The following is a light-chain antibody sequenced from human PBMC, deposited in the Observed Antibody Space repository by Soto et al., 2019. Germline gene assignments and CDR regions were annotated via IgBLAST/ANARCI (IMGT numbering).Light chain of an antibody. V-gene: IGLV2-14*01. CDR1: SSDVGGYNY. CDR3: SSYLSSSLDV. J-gene: IGLJ1*01. Sequence: QSVLTQPASVSGYPGQSITISCTGTSSDVGGYNYVSWYQQHPGKAPKLIIYEVSNRPSGVSNRFSGSKSGNTAALTISGLQAEDEADYYCSSYLSSSLDVFGTGTKVTVL. CDR2: EVS.